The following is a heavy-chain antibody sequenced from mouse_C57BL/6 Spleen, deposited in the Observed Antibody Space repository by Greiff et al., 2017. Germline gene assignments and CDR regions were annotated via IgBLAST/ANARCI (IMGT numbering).Heavy chain of an antibody. D-gene: IGHD1-1*01. CDR2: ISNGGGST. Sequence: EVQLVESGGGLVQPGGSLKLSCAASGFTFSDYYMYWVRQTPEKRLEWVAYISNGGGSTYYPDTVKGRFTISRDNAKNTLYLQMSRLKSEDTAMYYCARGGYYYGSSPYYFDYWGQGTTLTVSS. J-gene: IGHJ2*01. CDR3: ARGGYYYGSSPYYFDY. V-gene: IGHV5-12*01. CDR1: GFTFSDYY.